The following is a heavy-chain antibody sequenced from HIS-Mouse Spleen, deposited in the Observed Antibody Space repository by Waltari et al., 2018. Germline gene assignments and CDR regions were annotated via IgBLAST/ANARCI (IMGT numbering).Heavy chain of an antibody. Sequence: QLQLQGSGPGLVKPSETLSPTCTVSGRSISSSSYYWGWIRQPPGKGLEWIGSIYYSGSTYYNPSVKSRVTISVDTSKNQFSLKLSSVTAADTAVYYCARHNLNYWYFDLWGRGTLVTVSS. CDR1: GRSISSSSYY. CDR2: IYYSGST. J-gene: IGHJ2*01. CDR3: ARHNLNYWYFDL. V-gene: IGHV4-39*01.